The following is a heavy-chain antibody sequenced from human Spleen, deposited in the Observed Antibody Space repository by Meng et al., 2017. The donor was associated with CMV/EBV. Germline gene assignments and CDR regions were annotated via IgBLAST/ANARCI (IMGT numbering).Heavy chain of an antibody. Sequence: SETLSLTCTVSGASVSSGSYFWSWIRQPPGKGLEWIGYIYYTGSTNYNPSLKSRVTISVDTSKNQFSLKLNSVTAADTAVYCCARGYCSSTSCYRQFDPWGQGTLVTVSS. V-gene: IGHV4-61*01. J-gene: IGHJ5*02. CDR1: GASVSSGSYF. D-gene: IGHD2-2*01. CDR2: IYYTGST. CDR3: ARGYCSSTSCYRQFDP.